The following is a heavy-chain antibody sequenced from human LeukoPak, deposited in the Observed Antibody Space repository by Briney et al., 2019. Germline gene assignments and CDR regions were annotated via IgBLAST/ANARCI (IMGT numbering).Heavy chain of an antibody. J-gene: IGHJ4*02. Sequence: SVKVSCKASGGTFSSYAISWVRQAPGQGLEWMGGIIPIFGTTNYAQKFQGRVTITADKSTSTAYMELSSLRSEDTAVYYCARRYYYDSSGYYWVFSSPQPLYYFDYWGQGTLVTVSS. CDR1: GGTFSSYA. D-gene: IGHD3-22*01. CDR3: ARRYYYDSSGYYWVFSSPQPLYYFDY. V-gene: IGHV1-69*06. CDR2: IIPIFGTT.